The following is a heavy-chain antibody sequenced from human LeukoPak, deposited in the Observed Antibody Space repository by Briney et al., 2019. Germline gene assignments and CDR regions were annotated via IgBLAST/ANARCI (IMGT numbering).Heavy chain of an antibody. D-gene: IGHD6-19*01. J-gene: IGHJ6*02. CDR2: TYYRSKWYN. V-gene: IGHV6-1*01. Sequence: SQTLSLTCAISGDSVSSNSAAWNWFRQSPSRGLEWLGRTYYRSKWYNDYAVSVKSRITINPDTSKNQFSLQLNSVTPEDTAVYYCARVPGGSSGWYSYYYYGMDVWGQGTTVTVSS. CDR1: GDSVSSNSAA. CDR3: ARVPGGSSGWYSYYYYGMDV.